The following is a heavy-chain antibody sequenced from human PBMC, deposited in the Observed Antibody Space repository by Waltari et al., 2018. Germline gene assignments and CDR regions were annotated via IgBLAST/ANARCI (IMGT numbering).Heavy chain of an antibody. D-gene: IGHD3-10*01. CDR2: IIPIFGTA. CDR1: GGTVSSYA. J-gene: IGHJ3*02. V-gene: IGHV1-69*05. CDR3: AVTPGGAFDI. Sequence: QVQLVQSGAEVKKPGSAVKVSCKASGGTVSSYAISWVRQAPGQGLEWMGGIIPIFGTANYAQTFQGRVTITTDESTSTAYMELSILSSADTAVSYCAVTPGGAFDIWGQGTMVTVSS.